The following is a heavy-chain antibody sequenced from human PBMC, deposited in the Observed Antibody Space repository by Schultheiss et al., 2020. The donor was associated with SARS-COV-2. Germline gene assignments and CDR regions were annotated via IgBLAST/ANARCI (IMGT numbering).Heavy chain of an antibody. CDR3: ARRSFDYDFWSGYRYYYYYGMDV. CDR2: ISSSSSTI. V-gene: IGHV3-48*04. CDR1: GITVTTFT. Sequence: GGSLRLSCAASGITVTTFTIQWVRQAPGKGLEWVSYISSSSSTIYYADSVKGRFTIARDNAKNTLYLQMNSLRVEDTAVYYCARRSFDYDFWSGYRYYYYYGMDVWGQGTTVTVSS. J-gene: IGHJ6*02. D-gene: IGHD3-3*01.